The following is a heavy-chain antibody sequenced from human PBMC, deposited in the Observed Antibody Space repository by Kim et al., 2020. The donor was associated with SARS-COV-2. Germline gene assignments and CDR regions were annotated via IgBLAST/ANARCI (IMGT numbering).Heavy chain of an antibody. J-gene: IGHJ4*02. V-gene: IGHV3-74*01. D-gene: IGHD2-2*01. CDR3: VRDGVVVPAAPVY. Sequence: GGSLRLSCTASGFTFGSYWMHWVRQAPGKGLVWVSRIKGDGSGTTYADSVKGRFTISRDNAKNTLYLQMNSLIVEDTAVYYCVRDGVVVPAAPVYWGQGTQVTVSS. CDR2: IKGDGSGT. CDR1: GFTFGSYW.